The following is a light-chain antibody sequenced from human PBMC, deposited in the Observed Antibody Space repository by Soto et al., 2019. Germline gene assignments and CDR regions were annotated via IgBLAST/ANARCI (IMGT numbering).Light chain of an antibody. CDR1: QSVGRS. CDR3: QQYDEWPLT. Sequence: VLTQSPATLSVSPGEGATISCRASQSVGRSLAWYQQKPGQTPRLLMFDSSTRATGIPAKFSGSGSGTEFTLTISSLQSEDFAIFYCQQYDEWPLTFGPGTKVEI. CDR2: DSS. J-gene: IGKJ3*01. V-gene: IGKV3-15*01.